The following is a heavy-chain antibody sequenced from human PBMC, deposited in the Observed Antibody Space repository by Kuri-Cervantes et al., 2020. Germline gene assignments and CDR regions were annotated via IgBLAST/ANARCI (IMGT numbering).Heavy chain of an antibody. CDR1: GFTLGDYV. V-gene: IGHV3-49*04. Sequence: SLRLSCTTSGFTLGDYVIHWVRQAPGKGLEWVSFIRRKTEGGTTEYAASVKGRFTISRDDSKSIAYLQMNSLKTEDTAVYYCTRAPLYCSGGSCYGNAFDIWGQGTMVTVSS. CDR2: IRRKTEGGTT. J-gene: IGHJ3*02. CDR3: TRAPLYCSGGSCYGNAFDI. D-gene: IGHD2-15*01.